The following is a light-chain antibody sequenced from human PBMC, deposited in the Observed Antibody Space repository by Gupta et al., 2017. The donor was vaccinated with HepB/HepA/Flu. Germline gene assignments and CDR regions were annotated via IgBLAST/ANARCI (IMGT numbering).Light chain of an antibody. CDR1: QSISIY. V-gene: IGKV1-39*01. CDR2: AAS. J-gene: IGKJ4*01. CDR3: QQGDSTPFT. Sequence: DIQMTQSPSSLSASVGDRVTITCRASQSISIYLSWYQQKPGEAPKLLIYAASSLQSGVPSRFSDSGSGTDFTLTINRLQPEDFATYYCQQGDSTPFTFGGGTKVEIK.